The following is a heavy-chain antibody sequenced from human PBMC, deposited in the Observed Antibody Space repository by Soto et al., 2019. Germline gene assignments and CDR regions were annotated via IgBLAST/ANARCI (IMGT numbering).Heavy chain of an antibody. V-gene: IGHV3-48*01. Sequence: EVQLVESGGGLVQPGGSLRLSCAASGSTFSSYSLNWVRQAPGKGLEWVSYISTSSSTIYYADSVKGRFTISRDNAKNSLYLQMNSLRAEDTAVYYCAREGGYSYGYHYWGQGTLVTVSS. CDR2: ISTSSSTI. CDR1: GSTFSSYS. D-gene: IGHD5-18*01. J-gene: IGHJ4*02. CDR3: AREGGYSYGYHY.